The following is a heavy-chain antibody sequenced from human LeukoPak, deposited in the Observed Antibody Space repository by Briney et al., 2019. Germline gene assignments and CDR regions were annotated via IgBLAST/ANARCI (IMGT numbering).Heavy chain of an antibody. D-gene: IGHD3-10*01. V-gene: IGHV3-9*01. Sequence: GGSLRLSCAASGFTFDDYAMHWVRQAPGKGLEWVSGISWNSGSIGYADSVKGRFTISRDNSKNTLYLQMNSLRAEDTAVYYCAKDAQTMVRGVPYYFDYWGQGTLVTVSS. CDR2: ISWNSGSI. CDR1: GFTFDDYA. J-gene: IGHJ4*02. CDR3: AKDAQTMVRGVPYYFDY.